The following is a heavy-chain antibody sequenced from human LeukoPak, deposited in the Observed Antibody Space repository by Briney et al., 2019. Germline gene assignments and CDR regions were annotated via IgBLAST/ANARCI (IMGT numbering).Heavy chain of an antibody. CDR1: GFTFRTYW. J-gene: IGHJ3*02. CDR3: ARDRGTYYYDTTSHYDALDI. V-gene: IGHV3-7*01. Sequence: GGSLRLSCAASGFTFRTYWMSWVRQAPGKGLEWVANIKQDGSEKYYVDSLKGRFTISRDNVKNSLHLQMNSLRAEDTAVYYCARDRGTYYYDTTSHYDALDIWGQGTMVTVSS. D-gene: IGHD3-22*01. CDR2: IKQDGSEK.